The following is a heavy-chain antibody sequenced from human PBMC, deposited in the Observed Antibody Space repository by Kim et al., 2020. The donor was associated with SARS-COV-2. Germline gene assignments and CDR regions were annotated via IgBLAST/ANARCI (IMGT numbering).Heavy chain of an antibody. CDR1: GGSISSSSYY. CDR3: ARHDGSSSYYNWFDP. V-gene: IGHV4-39*01. D-gene: IGHD6-13*01. Sequence: SETLSLTCTVSGGSISSSSYYWGWIRQPPGEGLEWIGSIYYSGSTYYNPSLKSRVTISVDTSKNQFSLKLSSVTAADTAVYYCARHDGSSSYYNWFDPWGQGTLVTVSS. J-gene: IGHJ5*02. CDR2: IYYSGST.